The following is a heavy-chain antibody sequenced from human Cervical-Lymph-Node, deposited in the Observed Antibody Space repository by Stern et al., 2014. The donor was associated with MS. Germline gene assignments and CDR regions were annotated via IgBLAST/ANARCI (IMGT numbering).Heavy chain of an antibody. V-gene: IGHV3-21*01. CDR3: ASEGYSSSWYPH. CDR2: ISSSSSYI. CDR1: GFTFSSYS. J-gene: IGHJ4*02. D-gene: IGHD6-13*01. Sequence: EDQLVESGGGLVKPGGSLRLSCAASGFTFSSYSMNWVRQAPGKGLEWVSSISSSSSYIYYADSVKGRFTISRDNAKNSLYLQMNSLRAEDTAVYYCASEGYSSSWYPHWGQGTLVTVSS.